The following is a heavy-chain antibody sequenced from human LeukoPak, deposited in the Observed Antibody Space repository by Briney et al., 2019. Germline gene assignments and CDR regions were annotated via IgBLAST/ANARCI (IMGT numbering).Heavy chain of an antibody. CDR2: IYYSGST. D-gene: IGHD1-26*01. Sequence: SETLSLTCTVSGGSISSSSYYWGWIRQPPGKGLEWIGSIYYSGSTNYNPSLKSRVTISVDTSKNQFSLKLSSVTAADTAVYYCARGGSYYPFSYWGQGTLVTVSS. J-gene: IGHJ4*02. CDR1: GGSISSSSYY. V-gene: IGHV4-39*07. CDR3: ARGGSYYPFSY.